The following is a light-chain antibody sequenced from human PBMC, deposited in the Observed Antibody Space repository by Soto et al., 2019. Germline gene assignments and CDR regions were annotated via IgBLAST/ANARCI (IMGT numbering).Light chain of an antibody. CDR3: QQYSNPYT. V-gene: IGKV3D-15*01. Sequence: EIVMTQSPATLSVSPGVRATLPCRARQSAGRSLAWYQHNPGQAPRLLIYGASIRSTGIPGRFSGSGSGTAFTLPNGRLQFECFAAYYAQQYSNPYTMGQGTKLEIK. J-gene: IGKJ2*01. CDR1: QSAGRS. CDR2: GAS.